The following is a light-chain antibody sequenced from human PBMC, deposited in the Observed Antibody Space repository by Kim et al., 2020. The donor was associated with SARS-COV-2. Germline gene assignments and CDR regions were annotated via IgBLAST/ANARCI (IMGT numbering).Light chain of an antibody. Sequence: SVGDRVTITCRASQDIRNYLVWYQQKPGKVPKVLLYAASTVQSGVPSRFSGSGSGTDFTLTISSLQPEDVATYYCQKYNTAPWTFGQGTKVDIK. CDR2: AAS. CDR1: QDIRNY. J-gene: IGKJ1*01. CDR3: QKYNTAPWT. V-gene: IGKV1-27*01.